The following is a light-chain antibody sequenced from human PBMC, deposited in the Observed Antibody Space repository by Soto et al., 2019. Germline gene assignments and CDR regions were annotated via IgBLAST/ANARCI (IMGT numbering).Light chain of an antibody. V-gene: IGKV1-17*01. J-gene: IGKJ1*01. Sequence: DIQITQSPSSLSASVGDRVTITFRASQGIRNDLAWFQQKPGKAPKRLIYAASNLQSGVPSRFSGSGSGTDFTLTISSLQPEDFAVYYCQQCGSSPWTFGQGTNVDI. CDR1: QGIRND. CDR2: AAS. CDR3: QQCGSSPWT.